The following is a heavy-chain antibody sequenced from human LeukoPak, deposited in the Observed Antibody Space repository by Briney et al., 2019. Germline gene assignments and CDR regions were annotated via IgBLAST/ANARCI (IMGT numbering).Heavy chain of an antibody. V-gene: IGHV3-74*01. Sequence: PGGSLRLSCAGSGFTFSSYWMHWVRQAPGKGLVWVSRISTDASSTTYADSVKGRFTISRDNAKGTLYLQMSSLRAEDTAVYYCAELGITMIGGVWGKGTTVTISS. CDR2: ISTDASST. CDR3: AELGITMIGGV. D-gene: IGHD3-10*02. CDR1: GFTFSSYW. J-gene: IGHJ6*04.